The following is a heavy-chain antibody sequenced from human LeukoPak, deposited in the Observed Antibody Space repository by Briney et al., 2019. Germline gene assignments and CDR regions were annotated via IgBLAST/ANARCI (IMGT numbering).Heavy chain of an antibody. CDR3: AREREGVGIYFDY. V-gene: IGHV3-30*03. CDR1: GFTFSSYG. Sequence: GGSLRLSCEASGFTFSSYGMHWVRQAPGKGLEWVAGISYDGSNKYYADSVKGRFTISRDNSKNTLYLQMNSLRAEDTAVYYCAREREGVGIYFDYWGQGTLVTVSS. D-gene: IGHD3-3*01. J-gene: IGHJ4*02. CDR2: ISYDGSNK.